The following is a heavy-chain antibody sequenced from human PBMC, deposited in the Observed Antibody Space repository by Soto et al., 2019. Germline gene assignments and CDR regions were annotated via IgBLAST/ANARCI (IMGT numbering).Heavy chain of an antibody. D-gene: IGHD6-13*01. CDR3: AKDVPYAAAGDYYYYYMDV. V-gene: IGHV3-23*01. CDR1: GFTFSSYA. Sequence: EVQLLESGGGLVQPGGSLRLSCAASGFTFSSYAMSWVRQAPGKGLEWVSAISGSGGSTYYADSVKGRFTISRDNSKNTLYLQMNSLRAEDTAVYYCAKDVPYAAAGDYYYYYMDVWGKGTTVTVSS. J-gene: IGHJ6*03. CDR2: ISGSGGST.